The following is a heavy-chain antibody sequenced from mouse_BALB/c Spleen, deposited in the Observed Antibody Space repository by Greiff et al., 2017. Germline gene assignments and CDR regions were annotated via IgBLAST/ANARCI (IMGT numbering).Heavy chain of an antibody. CDR1: GFTFSSYT. V-gene: IGHV5-12-2*01. CDR3: ARQNYGNYGYAMDY. D-gene: IGHD2-1*01. J-gene: IGHJ4*01. Sequence: EVLLVESGGGLVQPGGSLKLSCAASGFTFSSYTMSWVRQTPEKRLEWVAYISNGGGSTYYPDTVKGRFTISRDNAKNTLYLQMSSLKSEDTAMYYCARQNYGNYGYAMDYWGQGTSVTVSA. CDR2: ISNGGGST.